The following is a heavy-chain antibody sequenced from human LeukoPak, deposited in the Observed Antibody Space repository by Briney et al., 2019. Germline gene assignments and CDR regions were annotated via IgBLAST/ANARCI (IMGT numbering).Heavy chain of an antibody. CDR1: GFTFSTFP. V-gene: IGHV3-30*04. Sequence: PGTSLRLSCEASGFTFSTFPMHWVRQTPDKRLQWAAVISDDGRDTYYADSVKGRFTISRDNSKNTLYLQMNSLSPEDTAVVYCARVGRVSIYPSYIDVSGKGTTVTVSS. CDR3: ARVGRVSIYPSYIDV. J-gene: IGHJ6*03. CDR2: ISDDGRDT. D-gene: IGHD6-6*01.